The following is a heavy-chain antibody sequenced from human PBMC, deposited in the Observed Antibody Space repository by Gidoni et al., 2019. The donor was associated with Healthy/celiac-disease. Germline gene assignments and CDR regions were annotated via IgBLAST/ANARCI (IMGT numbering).Heavy chain of an antibody. Sequence: QVQLQESGAGLVKPSGTLSLTCAVSGGSISSSNWWSWVRQHPGKGREWSGEIYHSGRTNYNQSLKRRVTISVDKSKNKFSLKLSSVTAADTAVYYCARELGHYYDSSGYLGYWGQGTLVTVSS. CDR1: GGSISSSNW. V-gene: IGHV4-4*02. CDR3: ARELGHYYDSSGYLGY. J-gene: IGHJ4*02. CDR2: IYHSGRT. D-gene: IGHD3-22*01.